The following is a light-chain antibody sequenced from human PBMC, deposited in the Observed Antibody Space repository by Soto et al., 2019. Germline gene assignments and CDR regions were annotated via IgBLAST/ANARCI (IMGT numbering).Light chain of an antibody. V-gene: IGKV3-20*01. Sequence: EIVLTQSPGTLSLSPGERATLSCRASHSVSSSYLAWYQQKPGQAPRLLIYGASSRATAIPDRFNGSGSGTDFTLVFSRLEPDDFAVYYCQQYGSSPLFGQGTRVEI. CDR2: GAS. CDR3: QQYGSSPL. CDR1: HSVSSSY. J-gene: IGKJ1*01.